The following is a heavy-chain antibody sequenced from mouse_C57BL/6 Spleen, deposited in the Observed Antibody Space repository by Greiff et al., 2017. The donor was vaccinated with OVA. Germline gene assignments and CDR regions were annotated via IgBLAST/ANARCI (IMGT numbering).Heavy chain of an antibody. CDR1: GYTFTSYW. D-gene: IGHD2-1*01. J-gene: IGHJ4*01. CDR3: ARLSGNYVGDAMDY. CDR2: IYPGSGST. V-gene: IGHV1-55*01. Sequence: QVQLQQPGAELVKPGASVKMSCKASGYTFTSYWITWVKQRPGQGLEWIGDIYPGSGSTNYNEKFKSKATLTVDTSSSTAYMQLSSLTSEDSAVYYCARLSGNYVGDAMDYWGQGTSVTVSS.